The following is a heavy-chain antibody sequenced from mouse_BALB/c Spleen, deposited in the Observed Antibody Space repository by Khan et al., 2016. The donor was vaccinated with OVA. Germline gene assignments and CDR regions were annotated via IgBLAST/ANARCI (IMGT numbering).Heavy chain of an antibody. CDR3: ASSDGYLGFAY. Sequence: QLEESGPGLVKPSQSLSLTCSVTDYSITSGYYWNWIRQFPRNKLEWMGYINYDGINNYNPSLRNRISITLDTSKNQFFLNLNSVTTEDTATYYCASSDGYLGFAYWGQGTLVTVSA. D-gene: IGHD1-2*01. CDR2: INYDGIN. V-gene: IGHV3-6*02. CDR1: DYSITSGYY. J-gene: IGHJ3*01.